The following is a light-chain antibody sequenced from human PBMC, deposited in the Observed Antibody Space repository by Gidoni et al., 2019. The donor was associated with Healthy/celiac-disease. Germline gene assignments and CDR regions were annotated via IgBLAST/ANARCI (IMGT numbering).Light chain of an antibody. V-gene: IGKV3-11*01. CDR2: DAS. J-gene: IGKJ2*01. CDR3: QQRSNWPMYT. Sequence: IVLTQSPATLSLSPGERATLSCRASQSVSSYLAGYQQKSGQAPRLLIYDASNRATGIPARFSGSGSGTDFTLTISSLEPEDFAVYYCQQRSNWPMYTFGQGTKLEIK. CDR1: QSVSSY.